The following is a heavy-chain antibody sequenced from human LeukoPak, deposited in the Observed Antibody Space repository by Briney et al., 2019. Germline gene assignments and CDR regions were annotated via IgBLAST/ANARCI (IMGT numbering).Heavy chain of an antibody. D-gene: IGHD5-12*01. CDR2: ISAYNGNT. CDR3: ARGLGYSGYDTMGFDY. V-gene: IGHV1-18*01. CDR1: GYTFTSYG. Sequence: ASVKVSCKASGYTFTSYGISWVRQAPGQGLEGMGWISAYNGNTNYAQKLQGRVTMTTDTSTSTAYMELRSLRSDDTAVYYCARGLGYSGYDTMGFDYWGQGTLVTVSS. J-gene: IGHJ4*02.